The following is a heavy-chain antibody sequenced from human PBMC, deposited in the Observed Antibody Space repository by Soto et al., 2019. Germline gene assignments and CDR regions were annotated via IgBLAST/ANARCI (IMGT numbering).Heavy chain of an antibody. V-gene: IGHV1-18*01. CDR1: GYTFTSYG. J-gene: IGHJ5*02. CDR2: ISAYNGNT. CDR3: ARVRANWNGRSSEIDP. D-gene: IGHD1-1*01. Sequence: QVQLVQSGAEVKKPGASVKVSCKASGYTFTSYGISWVRQAPGQGLEWMGWISAYNGNTNYAHKLQGRVTMTTDTPTSTAYMELRSLRSDDTAVYYCARVRANWNGRSSEIDPWGQGTLVTVSS.